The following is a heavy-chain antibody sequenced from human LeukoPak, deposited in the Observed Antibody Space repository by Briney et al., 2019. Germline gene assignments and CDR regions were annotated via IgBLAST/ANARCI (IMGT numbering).Heavy chain of an antibody. CDR1: GFTFGSYA. CDR3: RKAAGVGHSSSYAMAV. Sequence: AGSLRLSCAASGFTFGSYAMSWVRQAPGKGLEWVSAIRGSGGSTYYADSVKGRFTISRDNSKDMLYLEMNSLRADDPAEYFFRKAAGVGHSSSYAMAVGAKGPRSPSP. D-gene: IGHD1-26*01. CDR2: IRGSGGST. J-gene: IGHJ6*02. V-gene: IGHV3-23*01.